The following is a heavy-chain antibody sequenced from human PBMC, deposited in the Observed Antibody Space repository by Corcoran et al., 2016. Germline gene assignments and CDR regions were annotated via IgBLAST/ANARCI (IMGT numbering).Heavy chain of an antibody. J-gene: IGHJ4*02. CDR3: AKGPNKRSRKEGFDY. CDR1: GFTFSTYA. Sequence: EVQMLESGGGLVQPGGSLRLSCAASGFTFSTYAMSWVRQAPGKGLEWLSSISGSGGSTYYADSVRGRFTISRDNSKNTLYLQVNSLRAEDTGVYYCAKGPNKRSRKEGFDYWGQGTLVTVSS. CDR2: ISGSGGST. V-gene: IGHV3-23*01. D-gene: IGHD6-13*01.